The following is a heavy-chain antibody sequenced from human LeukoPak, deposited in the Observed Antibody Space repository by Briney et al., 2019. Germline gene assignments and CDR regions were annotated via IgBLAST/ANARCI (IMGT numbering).Heavy chain of an antibody. CDR1: GGSISSRSCY. V-gene: IGHV4-39*07. CDR2: IYYSGST. Sequence: SETLSLTCTVSGGSISSRSCYWGWIRQPPGKGLEWIGSIYYSGSTYYNAPLKSRVTISVDTSKNQFSLKVRSVTAADTAVYYCARVRAAAVPYYFDYWGQGTLVTVSS. CDR3: ARVRAAAVPYYFDY. D-gene: IGHD6-13*01. J-gene: IGHJ4*02.